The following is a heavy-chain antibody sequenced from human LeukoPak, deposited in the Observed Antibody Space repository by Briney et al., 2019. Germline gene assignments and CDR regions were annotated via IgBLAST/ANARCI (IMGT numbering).Heavy chain of an antibody. CDR2: ISYSGST. CDR1: GGSISSYY. Sequence: SETLSLTCTVSGGSISSYYWSWIRQPPGKGLEWIGYISYSGSTSYNPSLKSRVTISVETSKNQFSLKLSSVTAADTAVYYCATTGYRGFDIWGQGTMVTVSS. D-gene: IGHD5-18*01. J-gene: IGHJ3*02. CDR3: ATTGYRGFDI. V-gene: IGHV4-59*01.